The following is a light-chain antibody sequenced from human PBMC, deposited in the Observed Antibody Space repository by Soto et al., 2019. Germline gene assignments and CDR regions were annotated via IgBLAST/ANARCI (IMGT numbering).Light chain of an antibody. CDR3: QQRSNWPPWT. Sequence: SVLTQSPATLSLSPGERATLSCRSSQSVSSYLAWYQQKPGQAPRLLIYDASNRATGIPARFSGSGSGTDFTLTISSLEPEDLAVYYCQQRSNWPPWTFGQGTKVDIK. CDR2: DAS. CDR1: QSVSSY. V-gene: IGKV3-11*01. J-gene: IGKJ1*01.